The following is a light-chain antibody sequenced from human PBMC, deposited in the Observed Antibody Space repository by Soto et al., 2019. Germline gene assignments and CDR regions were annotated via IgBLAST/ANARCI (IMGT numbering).Light chain of an antibody. J-gene: IGLJ1*01. CDR2: DDS. V-gene: IGLV3-21*02. Sequence: SYDLTQPPAVSVAPGQTARISCGGNNGGGKRVCWYQQKRGQAPVLVAYDDSDRPSGIPARFSGSNSGNTATLTITRVEAGDEADYFCQVWNTSSEHPPVVGTGPKLTVL. CDR1: NGGGKR. CDR3: QVWNTSSEHPPV.